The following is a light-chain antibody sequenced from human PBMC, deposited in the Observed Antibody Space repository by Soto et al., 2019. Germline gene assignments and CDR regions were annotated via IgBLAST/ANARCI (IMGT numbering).Light chain of an antibody. CDR1: SSDVGGYNS. CDR2: AVS. J-gene: IGLJ1*01. CDR3: NSFAGSNNLSV. V-gene: IGLV2-8*01. Sequence: QSVISQPPSASGSPGHSFTISCTGTSSDVGGYNSVSWYQQHPGKAPKLIIYAVSERPSGVPDRFSGSKSGNTASLTVSGLQAEDDADYSCNSFAGSNNLSVFGTGTKVTVL.